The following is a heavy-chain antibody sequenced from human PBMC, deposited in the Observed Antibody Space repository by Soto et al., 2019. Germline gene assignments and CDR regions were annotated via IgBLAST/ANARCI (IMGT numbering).Heavy chain of an antibody. D-gene: IGHD6-19*01. CDR1: GFTFSSYA. CDR2: ISYDGSNK. J-gene: IGHJ4*02. CDR3: ARAIAVAGRLDY. V-gene: IGHV3-30-3*01. Sequence: QVQLVESGGGVVQPGRSLRLSCAASGFTFSSYAMHWVRQAPGKGLEWVAVISYDGSNKYYADSVKGRFTISRDNSKHTLYLQMNSLRAEDTAVYYCARAIAVAGRLDYWGQGTLVTVSS.